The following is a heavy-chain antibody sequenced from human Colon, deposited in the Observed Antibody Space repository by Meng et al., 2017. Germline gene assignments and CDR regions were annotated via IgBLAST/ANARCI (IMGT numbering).Heavy chain of an antibody. CDR2: IYYSGST. Sequence: QVQLHEAGPGLVKPSDTLSRTCAVSGYSISISNWWVWIRQPPGKGLEWIGYIYYSGSTDYNPSLKSRVTMSVDTSKNQFSLKLSSVTAVDTAVYYCARKRDGYNPFDDWGQGTLVTASS. D-gene: IGHD5-24*01. J-gene: IGHJ4*02. CDR1: GYSISISNW. V-gene: IGHV4-28*01. CDR3: ARKRDGYNPFDD.